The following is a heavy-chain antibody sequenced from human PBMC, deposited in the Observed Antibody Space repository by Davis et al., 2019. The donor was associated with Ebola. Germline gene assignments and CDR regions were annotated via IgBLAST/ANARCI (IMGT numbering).Heavy chain of an antibody. CDR2: IYYSGST. CDR1: GGPISRYY. J-gene: IGHJ6*02. Sequence: PSETLSLTCTVSGGPISRYYWSWIRQPPGKGLEGIGYIYYSGSTNYNPSLKRRVTISVDTSKNQFSLKLSSVTAADTAVYYCARGSHNWNYGHYGMDVWGQGTTVTVSS. CDR3: ARGSHNWNYGHYGMDV. V-gene: IGHV4-59*01. D-gene: IGHD1-7*01.